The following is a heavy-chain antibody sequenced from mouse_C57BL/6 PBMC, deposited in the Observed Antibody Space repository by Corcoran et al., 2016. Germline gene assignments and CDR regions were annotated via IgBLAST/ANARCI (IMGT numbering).Heavy chain of an antibody. CDR2: INPNNGGT. J-gene: IGHJ1*03. D-gene: IGHD1-1*01. V-gene: IGHV1-26*01. Sequence: EVQLQQSGPELVKPGASVKISCKASGYTFTDYYMNWVKQSHGKSLEWIEDINPNNGGTRYNQKFKGKATLTVDKSSSTAYMELRSLTSENSAVDYWSRLYGSSLYWDVDVWGTGITVTLSS. CDR3: SRLYGSSLYWDVDV. CDR1: GYTFTDYY.